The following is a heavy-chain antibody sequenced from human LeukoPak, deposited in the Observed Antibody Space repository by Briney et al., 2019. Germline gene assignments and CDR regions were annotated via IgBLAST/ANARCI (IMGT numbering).Heavy chain of an antibody. CDR2: IIPILGIA. CDR3: ARALPYSGYDFGAFDI. Sequence: GSSETVSYTPSVCTFTSYAISWVRQAPGQALEWMGRIIPILGIANHAQKFQGRVTITADKSTSTAYMELSSLRSEDTAVYYCARALPYSGYDFGAFDIWGQGTMVTVSS. J-gene: IGHJ3*02. V-gene: IGHV1-69*04. CDR1: VCTFTSYA. D-gene: IGHD5-12*01.